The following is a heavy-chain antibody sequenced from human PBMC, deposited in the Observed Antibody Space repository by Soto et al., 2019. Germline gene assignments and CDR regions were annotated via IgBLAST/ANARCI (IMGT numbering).Heavy chain of an antibody. J-gene: IGHJ4*02. D-gene: IGHD3-16*01. V-gene: IGHV1-3*01. CDR1: GYIFTDYS. Sequence: QVQLIQSGAEVKKPGASVKVSCKASGYIFTDYSVHWVRQAPGQRLEWMGRINDGNGNTYYSRNFQDRVTITRDTPATTAYMELNSLTAEDTAVYYCARGTAWGFWGQGTLVTVSS. CDR2: INDGNGNT. CDR3: ARGTAWGF.